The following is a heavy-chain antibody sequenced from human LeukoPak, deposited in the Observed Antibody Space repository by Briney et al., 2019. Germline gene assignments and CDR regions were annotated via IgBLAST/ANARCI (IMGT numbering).Heavy chain of an antibody. CDR3: AGLSISGWAFDI. J-gene: IGHJ3*02. D-gene: IGHD6-19*01. CDR1: GGSISSYY. V-gene: IGHV4-59*01. CDR2: IYYSGST. Sequence: SETLSLTCTVSGGSISSYYWSWIRQPPGKGLEWIGYIYYSGSTNYNPSLKSRVTISVDTSKNQFSLKPSSVTAADTAVYYCAGLSISGWAFDIWGQGTMVTVSS.